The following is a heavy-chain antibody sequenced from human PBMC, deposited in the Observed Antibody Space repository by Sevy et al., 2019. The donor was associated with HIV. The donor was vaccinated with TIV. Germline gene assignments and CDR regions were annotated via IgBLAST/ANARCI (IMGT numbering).Heavy chain of an antibody. CDR2: IYHSGST. D-gene: IGHD5-18*01. V-gene: IGHV4-38-2*01. CDR3: ARWKGDTALVSTYYYFDY. J-gene: IGHJ4*02. CDR1: GYSISSGYY. Sequence: SETLSLTCAVSGYSISSGYYWGWIRQPPGKGLEWIGSIYHSGSTHYNPSLKSRVTLSVDTSKNQFSLKLSSVTAADTAVYYCARWKGDTALVSTYYYFDYWGQGSLVTVSS.